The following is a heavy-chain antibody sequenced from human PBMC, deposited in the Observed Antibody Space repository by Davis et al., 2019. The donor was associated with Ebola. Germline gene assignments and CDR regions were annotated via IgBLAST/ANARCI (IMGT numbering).Heavy chain of an antibody. V-gene: IGHV1-69*13. CDR3: ARNISGYYDF. CDR2: ITPIFGTP. CDR1: GGSFSSYA. D-gene: IGHD3-22*01. J-gene: IGHJ4*02. Sequence: SAKVFCKASGGSFSSYAISWVRQAPGQGLEWMGGITPIFGTPTYAQKFKGRVTISADEPTSTAYMDLSTLTSEDTAMYYGARNISGYYDFWGQGTLVTVSS.